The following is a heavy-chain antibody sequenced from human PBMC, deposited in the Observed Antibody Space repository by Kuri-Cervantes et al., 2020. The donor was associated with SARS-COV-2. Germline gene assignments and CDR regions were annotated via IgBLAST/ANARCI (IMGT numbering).Heavy chain of an antibody. Sequence: GESLKISCAASGFTVSSNYMSWVRRAPGKGLEWVSVIYSGGSTYYADSVKGRFTISRDNSKNTLYLQMNSLRAEDTAVYYCARETVSGLFVYWGQGTLVTVSS. D-gene: IGHD4-11*01. J-gene: IGHJ4*02. CDR3: ARETVSGLFVY. CDR1: GFTVSSNY. CDR2: IYSGGST. V-gene: IGHV3-53*01.